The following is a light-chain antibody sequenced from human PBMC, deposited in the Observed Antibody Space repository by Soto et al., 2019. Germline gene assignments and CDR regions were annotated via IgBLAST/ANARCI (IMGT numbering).Light chain of an antibody. J-gene: IGKJ1*01. Sequence: DIQMTQSPSSLSASLGDRVTITCRASQSISSYLNWYQQKPGKAPKLLMYAASSLQSGVPSRFSGSGSGTDFTLTISSLQPEDFATYYCQQSYSTPRTFGQGTKVEIK. CDR1: QSISSY. V-gene: IGKV1-39*01. CDR3: QQSYSTPRT. CDR2: AAS.